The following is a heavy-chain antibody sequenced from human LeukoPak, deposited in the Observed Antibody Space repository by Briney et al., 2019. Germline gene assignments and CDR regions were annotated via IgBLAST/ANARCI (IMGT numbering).Heavy chain of an antibody. CDR2: IYYSGST. CDR1: GGSISIYY. D-gene: IGHD6-6*01. V-gene: IGHV4-59*01. J-gene: IGHJ5*02. Sequence: PSETLSLTCTVSGGSISIYYWSWIRQPPGKGLEWIGYIYYSGSTNYNPSLKCRVTISVDTSKNQFSLKLSSVTAADTAVYYCARSSPGNWFDPWGQGTLVTVSS. CDR3: ARSSPGNWFDP.